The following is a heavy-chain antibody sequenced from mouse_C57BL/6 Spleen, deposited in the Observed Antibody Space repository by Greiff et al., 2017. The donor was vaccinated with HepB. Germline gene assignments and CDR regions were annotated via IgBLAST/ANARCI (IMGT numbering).Heavy chain of an antibody. D-gene: IGHD1-1*02. CDR3: AITLEFIASVVCGC. CDR2: IYPRSGNT. Sequence: QVQLKQSGAELARPGASVKLSCKASGYTFTSYGISWVKQRTGQGLEWIGEIYPRSGNTYYNEKFKGKATVTADKSSSTAYMELRSLTSEDSAVYFYAITLEFIASVVCGCWGQGATLTVS. V-gene: IGHV1-81*01. CDR1: GYTFTSYG. J-gene: IGHJ2*01.